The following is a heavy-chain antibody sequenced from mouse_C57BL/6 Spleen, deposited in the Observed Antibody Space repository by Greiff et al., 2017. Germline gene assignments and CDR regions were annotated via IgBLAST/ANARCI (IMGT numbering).Heavy chain of an antibody. CDR2: IDPNGGGT. J-gene: IGHJ4*01. V-gene: IGHV1-72*01. D-gene: IGHD2-5*01. CDR1: GYTFTSYW. CDR3: AVYYSNYVDYAMDY. Sequence: VQLQQPGAELVKPGASVKLSCKASGYTFTSYWMHWVKQRPGRGLEWIGRIDPNGGGTKYNAKFKGKATLTGDKPTSTAYMQLSSLTSEDAAVYDCAVYYSNYVDYAMDYWGQGTSVTVSS.